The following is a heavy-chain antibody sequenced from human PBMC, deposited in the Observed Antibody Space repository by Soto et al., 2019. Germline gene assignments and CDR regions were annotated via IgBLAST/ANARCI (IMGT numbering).Heavy chain of an antibody. D-gene: IGHD3-10*01. J-gene: IGHJ4*02. CDR3: ARVFMVRGVIMGYYFDY. Sequence: QVQLVQSGAEVKKPGSSVKVSCKASGGTFSSYAISWVRQAPGQGLEWMGGIIPIFGTANYAQKFQGRVTITADESRSTAYMELSSLRSEDTAVYYCARVFMVRGVIMGYYFDYWGQGTLVTVSS. CDR2: IIPIFGTA. V-gene: IGHV1-69*01. CDR1: GGTFSSYA.